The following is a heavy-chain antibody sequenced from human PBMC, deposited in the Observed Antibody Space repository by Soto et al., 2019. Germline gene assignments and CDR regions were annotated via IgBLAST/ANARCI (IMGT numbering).Heavy chain of an antibody. CDR2: IIPIFGTA. J-gene: IGHJ6*02. CDR3: ARGGESSSSGRGYYYYYGMDV. Sequence: GASVKVSCKASGGTFSSYAISWVRQAPGQGLEWMGGIIPIFGTANYAQKFQGRVTITADKSTSTAYMELSSLRSEDTAVYYCARGGESSSSGRGYYYYYGMDVWGQGTTVTVSS. V-gene: IGHV1-69*06. D-gene: IGHD6-6*01. CDR1: GGTFSSYA.